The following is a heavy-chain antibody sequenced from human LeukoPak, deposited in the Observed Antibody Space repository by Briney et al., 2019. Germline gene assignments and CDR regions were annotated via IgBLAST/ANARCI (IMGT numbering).Heavy chain of an antibody. Sequence: GGSLRLSCAASGFTISSYGMHWVRQAPGKGLEWVSSISSRSTYIYYADSVKGRFTISRDNAKNSLYLQMNNLRAEDTAMFYCATSMAQDVDAFHIWGQGTMVTVSS. CDR2: ISSRSTYI. CDR1: GFTISSYG. J-gene: IGHJ3*02. CDR3: ATSMAQDVDAFHI. D-gene: IGHD2-21*01. V-gene: IGHV3-21*01.